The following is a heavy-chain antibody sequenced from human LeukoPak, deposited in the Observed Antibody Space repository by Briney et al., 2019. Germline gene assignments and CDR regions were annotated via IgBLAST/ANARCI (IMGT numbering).Heavy chain of an antibody. CDR1: GFTVTTNY. CDR2: IHGDGRT. D-gene: IGHD2-8*02. V-gene: IGHV3-53*01. Sequence: GGSLRLSCAASGFTVTTNYMTWVRQAPGKGLEWVSGIHGDGRTYYAVSVKGRFTISRDSSKNTLYLQMNSLRAEDTAVYYCATTGGYWTGIFDRWGQGTLVTVSS. J-gene: IGHJ4*02. CDR3: ATTGGYWTGIFDR.